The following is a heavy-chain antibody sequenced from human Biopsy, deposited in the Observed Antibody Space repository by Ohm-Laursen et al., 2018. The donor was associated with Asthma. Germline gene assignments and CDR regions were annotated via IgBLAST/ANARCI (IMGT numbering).Heavy chain of an antibody. CDR3: ARGDSSNWSHYYFDY. CDR2: IYSGGTS. D-gene: IGHD3-22*01. V-gene: IGHV3-53*01. CDR1: GFAVSRDY. J-gene: IGHJ4*02. Sequence: GSLRLSCAASGFAVSRDYMFWVRQAPGKGLEWVSVIYSGGTSHTADSVRGRFTISRDYSKNTLYLQMHSLRAEDTAVYYCARGDSSNWSHYYFDYWGQGTLATVSS.